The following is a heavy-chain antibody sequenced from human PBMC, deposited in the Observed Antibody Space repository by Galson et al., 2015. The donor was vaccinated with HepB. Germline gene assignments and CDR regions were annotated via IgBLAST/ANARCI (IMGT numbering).Heavy chain of an antibody. CDR2: IIPIFGTA. V-gene: IGHV1-69*06. CDR1: GGTLSSHV. J-gene: IGHJ6*02. Sequence: SVKVSCKASGGTLSSHVISWVRQAPGQGLEWMGGIIPIFGTADYAQKFQGRVTITADKSTSTAYMELSSLTSDDTAVYYCARRGYSFGEYGMDVWGQGTTVTVSS. CDR3: ARRGYSFGEYGMDV. D-gene: IGHD5-18*01.